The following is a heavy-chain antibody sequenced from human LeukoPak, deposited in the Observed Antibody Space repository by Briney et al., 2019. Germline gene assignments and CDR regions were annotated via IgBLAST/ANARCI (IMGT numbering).Heavy chain of an antibody. CDR1: GFNFSDSR. CDR3: VKGDWYFEY. CDR2: VNREVTEK. V-gene: IGHV3-7*05. J-gene: IGHJ4*02. D-gene: IGHD2-21*01. Sequence: PGGCLRLSCATSGFNFSDSRMTWIRQAPGKGLEWVANVNREVTEKKFLASVEGRFTISRDNAKNTLDLQMKSLGPHDTAVYFCVKGDWYFEYWGRGILVTVSP.